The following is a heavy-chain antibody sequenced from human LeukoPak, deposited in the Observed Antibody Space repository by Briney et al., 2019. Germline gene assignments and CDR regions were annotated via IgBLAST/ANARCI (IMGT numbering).Heavy chain of an antibody. D-gene: IGHD1-1*01. CDR3: ARDGPGGGMDV. CDR1: GFTFSSYA. CDR2: ISYDGSNE. V-gene: IGHV3-30-3*01. Sequence: GRSLRLSCAASGFTFSSYAMHWVRQAPGKGLEWVAVISYDGSNEYYADSVKGRFTISRDNSKNTLYLQMNSLRAEDTAVYYCARDGPGGGMDVWGQGTTVTVSS. J-gene: IGHJ6*02.